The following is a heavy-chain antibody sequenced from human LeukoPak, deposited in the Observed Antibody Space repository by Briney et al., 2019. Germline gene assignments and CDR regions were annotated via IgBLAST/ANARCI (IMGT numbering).Heavy chain of an antibody. Sequence: ASVKASCKASGFTFTGHYMHWVRQAPGQGLEWMGWINGNSGATNYARNFQDRVTLTRDTSISTVYMELSRLRIDDTAVYYCARDFSWGVDYWGQGTLVTVSS. CDR2: INGNSGAT. V-gene: IGHV1-2*02. J-gene: IGHJ4*02. CDR3: ARDFSWGVDY. D-gene: IGHD3-10*01. CDR1: GFTFTGHY.